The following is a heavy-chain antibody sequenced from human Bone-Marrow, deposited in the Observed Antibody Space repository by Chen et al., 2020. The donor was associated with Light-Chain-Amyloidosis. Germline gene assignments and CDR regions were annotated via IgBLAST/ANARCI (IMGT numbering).Heavy chain of an antibody. J-gene: IGHJ4*02. CDR1: GFTFSSYG. Sequence: QVQLVESGGGVVQPGRSLRLSCAASGFTFSSYGMHWVRQAPGKGLEWVAVIWYDGSNKYYADSVKGRFTISRDNSKNTRYLQMNSLRAEDTAVYYCARDRANYDSSGYLYWGQGTLVTVSS. CDR3: ARDRANYDSSGYLY. CDR2: IWYDGSNK. V-gene: IGHV3-33*01. D-gene: IGHD3-22*01.